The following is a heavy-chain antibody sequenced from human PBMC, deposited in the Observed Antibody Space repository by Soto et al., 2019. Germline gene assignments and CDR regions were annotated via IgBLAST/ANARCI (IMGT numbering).Heavy chain of an antibody. CDR2: IDNTGRT. Sequence: VQPVASGGKVIQPGGSLRLSCAVSGFSVSDNYMAWVRQPPGKGLEWVSMIDNTGRTKSADSLQGRFAITRDNSRNTVYLQMASLRVDDTAIYYCARAPSYRGSPMGALDIWGLGTLVTVSP. CDR1: GFSVSDNY. CDR3: ARAPSYRGSPMGALDI. J-gene: IGHJ3*02. V-gene: IGHV3-53*01. D-gene: IGHD5-12*01.